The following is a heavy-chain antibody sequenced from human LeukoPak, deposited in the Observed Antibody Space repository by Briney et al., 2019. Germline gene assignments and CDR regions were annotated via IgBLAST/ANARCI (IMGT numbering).Heavy chain of an antibody. CDR3: AKGVFSLDIVATIHFDY. J-gene: IGHJ4*02. Sequence: GGSLRLSCAASGFTFSSYAMSWVRQAPGKGLEWVSAISGSGGSTYYADSVKGRFTISRDNSKNTLYLQMNSLRAEDTAVYYCAKGVFSLDIVATIHFDYWGQGTLVTVSS. CDR1: GFTFSSYA. V-gene: IGHV3-23*01. CDR2: ISGSGGST. D-gene: IGHD5-12*01.